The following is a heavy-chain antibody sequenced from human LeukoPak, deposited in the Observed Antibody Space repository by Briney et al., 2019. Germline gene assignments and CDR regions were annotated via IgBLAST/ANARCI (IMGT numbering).Heavy chain of an antibody. D-gene: IGHD3-22*01. Sequence: SETLSLTCTVSGGSISNKYWSWIRQPAGKGLEWIGRIHTSGSTNYNPSLKSRVTMSEDTSKNQFSLKLSSVAAADTAVYYCARDRYYYDSTGYYFDYWGQGTLVTVSS. J-gene: IGHJ4*02. CDR3: ARDRYYYDSTGYYFDY. CDR2: IHTSGST. V-gene: IGHV4-4*07. CDR1: GGSISNKY.